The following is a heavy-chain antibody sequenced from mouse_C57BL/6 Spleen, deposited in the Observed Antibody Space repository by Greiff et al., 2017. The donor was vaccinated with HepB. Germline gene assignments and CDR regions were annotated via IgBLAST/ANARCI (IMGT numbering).Heavy chain of an antibody. CDR2: IYPGDGDT. J-gene: IGHJ4*01. CDR1: GYAFSSSW. Sequence: VQGVESGPELVKPGASVKISCKASGYAFSSSWMNWVKQRPGKGLEWIGRIYPGDGDTNYNGKFKGKATLTADKSSSTAYMQLSSLTSEDSAVYFCARDGSNYAMDYWGQGTSVTVSS. D-gene: IGHD1-1*01. V-gene: IGHV1-82*01. CDR3: ARDGSNYAMDY.